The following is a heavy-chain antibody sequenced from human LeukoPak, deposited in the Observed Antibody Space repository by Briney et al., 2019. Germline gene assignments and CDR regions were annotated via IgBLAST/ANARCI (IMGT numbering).Heavy chain of an antibody. CDR1: GGSINTYY. J-gene: IGHJ4*02. CDR3: ARGRTIPILLDF. Sequence: SGTLSLTCTVSGGSINTYYWNWIRQSPGKGLEWIGNIYSSGTTLYNPSLKTRLTISVDTSKNLISLTLNSLTAADTAVYYCARGRTIPILLDFWGQGTLVTVSS. CDR2: IYSSGTT. D-gene: IGHD3-9*01. V-gene: IGHV4-59*01.